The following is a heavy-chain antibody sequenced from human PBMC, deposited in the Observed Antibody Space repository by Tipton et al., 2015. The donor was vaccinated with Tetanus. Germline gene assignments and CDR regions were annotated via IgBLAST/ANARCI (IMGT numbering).Heavy chain of an antibody. Sequence: SLRLSCEASGFTFSSHWMSWVRQVPGKGLEWVANINQGGSAEFYVDSVKGRFTISRDNSKNSLSLQMNSLRADDTAVYYCVRRWFGTQYYFGMDVWGQGTTVTVSS. D-gene: IGHD2/OR15-2a*01. CDR2: INQGGSAE. CDR1: GFTFSSHW. V-gene: IGHV3-7*01. J-gene: IGHJ6*02. CDR3: VRRWFGTQYYFGMDV.